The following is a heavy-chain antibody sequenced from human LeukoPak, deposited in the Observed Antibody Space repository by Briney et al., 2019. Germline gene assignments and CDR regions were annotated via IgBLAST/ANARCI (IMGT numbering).Heavy chain of an antibody. J-gene: IGHJ4*02. CDR1: GYTFTSYD. V-gene: IGHV1-8*03. D-gene: IGHD6-19*01. CDR2: MNPNSGNT. CDR3: ARDLNSGWPIDY. Sequence: ASVKVSCKASGYTFTSYDINWVRQATGQGLEWMGWMNPNSGNTGYAQKFQGRVTITRNTSISTAYMELSSLRSEDTAVYYCARDLNSGWPIDYWGQGTLVTVSS.